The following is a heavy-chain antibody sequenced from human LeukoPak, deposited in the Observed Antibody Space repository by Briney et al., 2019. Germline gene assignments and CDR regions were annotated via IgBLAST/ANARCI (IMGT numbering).Heavy chain of an antibody. V-gene: IGHV3-48*04. Sequence: GGSLRLSCAASGFTFSSYSMNWVRQAPGKGLEWLSYISSSSSTIYYADSVKGRFTISRDNAKYSLYLQMNSLRAEDTAVYYCARDHGSSGYYSDYWGQGTLVTVSS. J-gene: IGHJ4*02. CDR3: ARDHGSSGYYSDY. CDR1: GFTFSSYS. D-gene: IGHD3-22*01. CDR2: ISSSSSTI.